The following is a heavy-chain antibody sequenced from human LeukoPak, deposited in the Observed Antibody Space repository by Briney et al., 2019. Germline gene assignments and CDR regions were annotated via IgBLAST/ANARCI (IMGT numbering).Heavy chain of an antibody. V-gene: IGHV1-24*01. J-gene: IGHJ5*02. Sequence: ASVKVSCKVSGYTLTELSMHWVRQAPGKGLEWMGGFDPEDGETIYAQKFQGRVTMTEDTSTDTAYMELSSLRSEDTAVYNCATLIRRAAAGIGWFDPWGQGTLVTVSS. D-gene: IGHD6-13*01. CDR1: GYTLTELS. CDR3: ATLIRRAAAGIGWFDP. CDR2: FDPEDGET.